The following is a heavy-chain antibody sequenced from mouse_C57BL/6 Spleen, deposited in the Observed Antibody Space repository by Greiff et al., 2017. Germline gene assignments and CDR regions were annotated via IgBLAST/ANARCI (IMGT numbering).Heavy chain of an antibody. CDR3: ARRGYGSRWFAY. V-gene: IGHV1-52*01. CDR2: IDPSDSTT. J-gene: IGHJ3*01. D-gene: IGHD1-1*01. Sequence: QVQLQQSGAELAKPGASVKISCKASGYTFTSYWMHWVKQRPIQGLEWIGNIDPSDSTTHYNQKFKDKATLTVDKSSSTAYMQLSSLTSEDSAVYYCARRGYGSRWFAYWGQGTLVTVSA. CDR1: GYTFTSYW.